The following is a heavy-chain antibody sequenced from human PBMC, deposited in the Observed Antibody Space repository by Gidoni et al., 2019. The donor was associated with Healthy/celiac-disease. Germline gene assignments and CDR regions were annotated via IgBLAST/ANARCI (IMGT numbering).Heavy chain of an antibody. CDR3: AKGQLVVVINGVDY. V-gene: IGHV3-30*18. CDR1: GFTFSSYV. J-gene: IGHJ4*02. CDR2: ISYDGSNK. Sequence: QVQLVESGGGVVQPGRSLRLSCAASGFTFSSYVMHWVPQAPGKGLEWVAVISYDGSNKYYADSVKGRFTISRDNSKNTLYLQMNSLRAEDTAVYYCAKGQLVVVINGVDYWGQGTLVTVSS. D-gene: IGHD3-22*01.